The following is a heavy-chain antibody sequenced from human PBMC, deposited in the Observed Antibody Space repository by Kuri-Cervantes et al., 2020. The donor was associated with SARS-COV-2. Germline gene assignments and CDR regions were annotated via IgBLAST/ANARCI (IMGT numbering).Heavy chain of an antibody. V-gene: IGHV3-48*01. Sequence: GGSLRLACAASGFTFSSYSMNWVRQAPGKGLEWVSYISSSSSTIYHADSVKGRFTISRDNSKNTLYLPMNSLRAEDTAVYYCAKDRIQLWLKSWYFDLWGRGTLVTVSS. CDR1: GFTFSSYS. CDR3: AKDRIQLWLKSWYFDL. D-gene: IGHD5-18*01. CDR2: ISSSSSTI. J-gene: IGHJ2*01.